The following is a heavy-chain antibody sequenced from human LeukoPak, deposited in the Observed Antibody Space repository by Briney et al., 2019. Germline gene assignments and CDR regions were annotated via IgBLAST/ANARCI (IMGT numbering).Heavy chain of an antibody. CDR3: ARGPSGSWSLGWFDP. J-gene: IGHJ5*02. Sequence: GSSVKVSCKASGGTFSSYAISWVRQAPGQGLEWMGRIIPIFGTANYAQKFQGRVTITADKSTSTAYMELSSLRSEDTAVYYCARGPSGSWSLGWFDPWGQGTLVTVSS. D-gene: IGHD6-13*01. CDR1: GGTFSSYA. CDR2: IIPIFGTA. V-gene: IGHV1-69*06.